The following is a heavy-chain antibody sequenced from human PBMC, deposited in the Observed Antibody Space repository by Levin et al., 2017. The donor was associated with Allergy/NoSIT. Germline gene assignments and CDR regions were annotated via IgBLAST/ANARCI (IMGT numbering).Heavy chain of an antibody. J-gene: IGHJ4*02. CDR1: GGSISSSSYY. Sequence: SETLSLTCTVSGGSISSSSYYWGWIRQPPGTGLEWIGSIYYSGSTYYNPSLKSRVTISVDTSKNQFSLKLSSVTAADTAVYYCALVDYDILTGDVRTFDYWGQGTLVTVSS. D-gene: IGHD3-9*01. CDR3: ALVDYDILTGDVRTFDY. V-gene: IGHV4-39*01. CDR2: IYYSGST.